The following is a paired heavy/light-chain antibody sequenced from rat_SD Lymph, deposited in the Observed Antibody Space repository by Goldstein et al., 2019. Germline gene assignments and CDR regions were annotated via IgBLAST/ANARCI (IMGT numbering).Light chain of an antibody. CDR1: QSVGTV. Sequence: DTVMTQSPASMSTSVGERVTVNCKASQSVGTVVAWFQQKPGQSPKRLIYLATNRHTGVPDRFTGSGFGRDFTLTISNVEAEDLAVYYCLQYDSIPWTFGGGTKLELK. CDR3: LQYDSIPWT. V-gene: IGKV6S9*01. J-gene: IGKJ1*01. CDR2: LAT.
Heavy chain of an antibody. V-gene: IGHV2-32*01. J-gene: IGHJ2*01. CDR1: GFSLTSYH. Sequence: QVQLKESGPGLVQPSQTLSLTCTVSGFSLTSYHVHWVRQPPGKGLEWMGVMWSDGDTSYNSALKSRLSISRDTSKSQVFLKMSSLQTEDTATYYCARDEALISPPFDYWGQGVMVTVSS. D-gene: IGHD1-10*01. CDR3: ARDEALISPPFDY. CDR2: MWSDGDT.